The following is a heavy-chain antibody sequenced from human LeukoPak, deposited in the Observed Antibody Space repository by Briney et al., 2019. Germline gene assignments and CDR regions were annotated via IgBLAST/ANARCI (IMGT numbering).Heavy chain of an antibody. CDR1: GFTVSSNY. V-gene: IGHV3-66*01. CDR2: IYSGGST. D-gene: IGHD3-16*02. J-gene: IGHJ6*02. Sequence: GGSLRLSCAASGFTVSSNYMSWVRQAPGKGLEWVSVIYSGGSTYYADSVKGRFTISRDNSKNTLYLQMNSLRAEDTAVYYCASTTDYDYVWGSYRYNYYYGMDVWGQGTTATVSS. CDR3: ASTTDYDYVWGSYRYNYYYGMDV.